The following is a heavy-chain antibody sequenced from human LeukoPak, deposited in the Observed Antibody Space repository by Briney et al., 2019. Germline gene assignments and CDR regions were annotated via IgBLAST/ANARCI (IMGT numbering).Heavy chain of an antibody. CDR1: GGSISSSKW. Sequence: SETLSLTCAVSGGSISSSKWWSWVRQPPGKGLEWIGEIYHSGSTNYNPSLKSRVTISVDKSKNQFSLKLSSVTAADTAVYYCARASLMKRGGDYWGQGTLVTVSS. J-gene: IGHJ4*02. CDR3: ARASLMKRGGDY. CDR2: IYHSGST. V-gene: IGHV4-4*02. D-gene: IGHD4-23*01.